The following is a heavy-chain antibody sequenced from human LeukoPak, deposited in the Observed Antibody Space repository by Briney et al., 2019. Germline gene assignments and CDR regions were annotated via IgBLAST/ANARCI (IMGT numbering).Heavy chain of an antibody. D-gene: IGHD1-1*01. V-gene: IGHV4-59*13. CDR3: ASQLGGTTFH. CDR1: GSSISSFY. CDR2: IYYSGST. J-gene: IGHJ4*02. Sequence: PSETLSLTCTVSGSSISSFYWSWIRQPPGKGLEWIGYIYYSGSTKYNPSLKSRATISLDTSKTQFSLRLNSVTTADTAVYYCASQLGGTTFHWGQGILVTVSS.